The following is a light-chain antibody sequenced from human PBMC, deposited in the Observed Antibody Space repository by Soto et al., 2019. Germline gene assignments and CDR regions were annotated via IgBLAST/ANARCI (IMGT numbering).Light chain of an antibody. CDR1: SSDVGGYNY. CDR2: DVS. J-gene: IGLJ1*01. CDR3: RSYTSSNTYV. V-gene: IGLV2-14*01. Sequence: VLTQPASVSGSPGQSITISCTGTSSDVGGYNYVSWYQQHPGKAPKLMIYDVSNRPSGVSNRFSGSKSGNTASLTISGLQAEDEADYYCRSYTSSNTYVFGTGTKVTVL.